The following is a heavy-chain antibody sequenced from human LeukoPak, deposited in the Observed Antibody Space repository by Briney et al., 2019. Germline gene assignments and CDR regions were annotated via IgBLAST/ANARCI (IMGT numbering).Heavy chain of an antibody. V-gene: IGHV3-9*03. Sequence: GGSLRLSCATSGFIFSSDSMIWVRQAPGKGLEWVSGISWNGGTIGYADSVKGRFTISRDNAKNSLYLQMNSLRAEDMALYYCAKGGCSSTSCSNFDPWGQGTLVTVSS. CDR1: GFIFSSDS. CDR2: ISWNGGTI. J-gene: IGHJ5*02. CDR3: AKGGCSSTSCSNFDP. D-gene: IGHD2-2*01.